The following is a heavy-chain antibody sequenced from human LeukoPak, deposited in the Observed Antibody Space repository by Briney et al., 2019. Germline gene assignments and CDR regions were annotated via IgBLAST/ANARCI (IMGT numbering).Heavy chain of an antibody. CDR1: GYTFTSYY. Sequence: ASVKVSCKASGYTFTSYYMHWVRRAPGQGLEWMGIINPSGGSTSYAQKFQGRVTMTRDTSTSTVYMELSSLRSEDTAVYYCARGTKKLLWLTNDAGGWFDPWGQGTLVTVSS. CDR3: ARGTKKLLWLTNDAGGWFDP. D-gene: IGHD3-10*01. V-gene: IGHV1-46*01. J-gene: IGHJ5*02. CDR2: INPSGGST.